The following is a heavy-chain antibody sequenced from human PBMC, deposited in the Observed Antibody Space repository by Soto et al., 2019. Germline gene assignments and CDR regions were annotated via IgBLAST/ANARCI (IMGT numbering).Heavy chain of an antibody. V-gene: IGHV4-59*01. CDR1: GGSISSYY. CDR2: IYYSGST. Sequence: SETLSLTCTVSGGSISSYYWSWIRQPPGKGLEWIGYIYYSGSTNYNPSLKSRVTISVDTSKNQFSLKLSSVTAADTAVYYCARDTLPAAGRGGWFDPWGQGTLVTAPQ. D-gene: IGHD6-13*01. CDR3: ARDTLPAAGRGGWFDP. J-gene: IGHJ5*02.